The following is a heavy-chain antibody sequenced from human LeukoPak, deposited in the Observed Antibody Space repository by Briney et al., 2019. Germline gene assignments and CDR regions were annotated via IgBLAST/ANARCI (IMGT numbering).Heavy chain of an antibody. V-gene: IGHV3-7*03. Sequence: GGSLRLSCVESGFTFCSPWMAWLRQAPEKGLEWVANIKEDGTETYHVDSVKGRFTISRDNAKNSLYLQMNSLRVEDTAVYYCAKEGRSLQTYWGQGTLVTVSS. D-gene: IGHD5-24*01. J-gene: IGHJ4*02. CDR2: IKEDGTET. CDR1: GFTFCSPW. CDR3: AKEGRSLQTY.